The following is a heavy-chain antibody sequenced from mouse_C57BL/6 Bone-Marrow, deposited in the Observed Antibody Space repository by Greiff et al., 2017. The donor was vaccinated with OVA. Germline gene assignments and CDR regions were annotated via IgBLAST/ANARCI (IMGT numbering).Heavy chain of an antibody. CDR1: GYTFTSYW. CDR2: IYPGSGST. Sequence: VQLQQPGAELVKPGASVKMSCKASGYTFTSYWITWVKQRPGQGLEWIGDIYPGSGSTNYNEKFKSKATLTVDTSSSTAYMQLSSLTSEDSAVYYCAEDYYGSSHWYFDVWGTGTTVTVPS. D-gene: IGHD1-1*01. J-gene: IGHJ1*03. CDR3: AEDYYGSSHWYFDV. V-gene: IGHV1-55*01.